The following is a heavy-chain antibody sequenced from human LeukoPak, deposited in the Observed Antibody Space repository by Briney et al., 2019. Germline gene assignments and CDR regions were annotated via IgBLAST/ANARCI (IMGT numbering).Heavy chain of an antibody. D-gene: IGHD2-15*01. Sequence: GGSLRLSCAASGFTFSDYYMSWIRQAPGKGLEWVSYISSSGSTIYYADSVKGRFTISRDNAKNSLYLQMNSLRAEDTAVYYCARNAVVVVPSYYYYYMDVWGKGTTVTISS. J-gene: IGHJ6*03. CDR2: ISSSGSTI. CDR3: ARNAVVVVPSYYYYYMDV. V-gene: IGHV3-11*01. CDR1: GFTFSDYY.